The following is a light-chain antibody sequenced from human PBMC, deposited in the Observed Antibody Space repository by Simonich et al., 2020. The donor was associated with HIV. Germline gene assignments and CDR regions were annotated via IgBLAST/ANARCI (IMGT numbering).Light chain of an antibody. CDR1: QSLLHSHGYDD. CDR2: LGS. Sequence: DIVMTQSPPSLPVTPGEPASISCRSSQSLLHSHGYDDLDWYLQKPGQSPQLLIYLGSNLASGVPDRFSGSGSGTDFTLKISRVEAEDFGVYYCMQALQTPRTFGQGTKVEIK. V-gene: IGKV2-28*01. J-gene: IGKJ1*01. CDR3: MQALQTPRT.